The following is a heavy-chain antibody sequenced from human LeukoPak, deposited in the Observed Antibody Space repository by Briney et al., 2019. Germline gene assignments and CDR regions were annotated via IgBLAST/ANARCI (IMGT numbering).Heavy chain of an antibody. J-gene: IGHJ4*02. CDR3: ARTPTYYGSATYLDY. CDR1: GGSISSHY. CDR2: IYYSGNT. Sequence: SETLSLTCTVSGGSISSHYWSWIRQPPGKGLEWIGYIYYSGNTNYNPSLKSRVTISVDTSKKQFSLNLRSVTAADTAVYYCARTPTYYGSATYLDYWGQGTLVTVSS. D-gene: IGHD3-10*01. V-gene: IGHV4-59*11.